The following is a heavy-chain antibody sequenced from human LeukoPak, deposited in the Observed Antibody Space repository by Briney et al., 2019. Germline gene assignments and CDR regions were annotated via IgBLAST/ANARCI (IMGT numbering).Heavy chain of an antibody. D-gene: IGHD6-13*01. CDR3: ASIAAAGQVDY. J-gene: IGHJ4*02. V-gene: IGHV4-59*12. CDR1: GDSISSNY. Sequence: SETLSLTCTVSGDSISSNYWSWIRQPPGKGPEWVGYISHSGNTNYNPSLKSRVTISVDTSKNQFSLKLSSVTAADTAVYYCASIAAAGQVDYWGQGTLVTVSS. CDR2: ISHSGNT.